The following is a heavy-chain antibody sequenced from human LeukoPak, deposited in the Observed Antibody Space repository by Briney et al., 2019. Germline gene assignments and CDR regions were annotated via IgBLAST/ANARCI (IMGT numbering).Heavy chain of an antibody. D-gene: IGHD3-22*01. CDR1: GGTFSSYA. V-gene: IGHV1-69*06. CDR2: IIPIFGTA. Sequence: SVKVSGKASGGTFSSYAISWVRQAPGQGLEWMGGIIPIFGTANYAQKFQGRVTITADKSTSTAYMGLSSLRSEDTAVYYCTHYYDSSGYYTPAFDIWGQGTMVTVSS. J-gene: IGHJ3*02. CDR3: THYYDSSGYYTPAFDI.